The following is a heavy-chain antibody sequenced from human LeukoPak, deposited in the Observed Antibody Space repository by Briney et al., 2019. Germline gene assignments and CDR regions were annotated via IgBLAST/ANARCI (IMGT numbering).Heavy chain of an antibody. Sequence: RFQGRVTMTTDTSTRTVYMELRSLRSDDTAVYYCARDRDYSSSTLDFDSWGQGTLVTVSS. CDR3: ARDRDYSSSTLDFDS. V-gene: IGHV1-18*01. D-gene: IGHD6-6*01. J-gene: IGHJ4*02.